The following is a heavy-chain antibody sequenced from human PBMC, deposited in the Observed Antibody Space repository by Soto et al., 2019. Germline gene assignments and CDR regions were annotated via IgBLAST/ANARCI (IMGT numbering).Heavy chain of an antibody. D-gene: IGHD3-22*01. Sequence: GGSLRLSCAASGFTFSSYAMSWVRQAPGKGLEWVSAISGSGGSTYYADSVKGRFTISRDNSKNTLYLQMNSLRAEDTAVYYCAKVLSSTVESGYYYGYFDYWGQGTLVTVSS. V-gene: IGHV3-23*01. CDR2: ISGSGGST. CDR3: AKVLSSTVESGYYYGYFDY. J-gene: IGHJ4*02. CDR1: GFTFSSYA.